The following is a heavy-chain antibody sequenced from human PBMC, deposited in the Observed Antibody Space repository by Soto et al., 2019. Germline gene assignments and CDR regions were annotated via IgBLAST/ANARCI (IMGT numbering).Heavy chain of an antibody. Sequence: QVQLVESGGGVVQPGRSLSLSCEASGFAFSSYAMHWVRQAPGKGLEWVAVISYDGSNKYYADSVKGRFTISRDNSKNTLYLQMNSLRAEDTAVYYCARDLSGSGDWGQGTLVTVSS. CDR3: ARDLSGSGD. V-gene: IGHV3-30-3*01. CDR1: GFAFSSYA. J-gene: IGHJ4*02. CDR2: ISYDGSNK. D-gene: IGHD3-10*01.